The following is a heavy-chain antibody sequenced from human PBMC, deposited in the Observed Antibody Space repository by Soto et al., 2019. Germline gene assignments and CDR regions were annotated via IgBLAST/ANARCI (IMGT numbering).Heavy chain of an antibody. D-gene: IGHD2-15*01. Sequence: EVQLVESGGDLVQPGGSLRLSCAVSGFSFRNYWMSWVRQAPGKGLEWVANINHDGSEQNFLDSVKGRFTISRDNGKNSLFLQMSSLRAEDTAVYYCARDIGYSSFDYWGQGTLVTVSS. J-gene: IGHJ4*02. V-gene: IGHV3-7*01. CDR3: ARDIGYSSFDY. CDR1: GFSFRNYW. CDR2: INHDGSEQ.